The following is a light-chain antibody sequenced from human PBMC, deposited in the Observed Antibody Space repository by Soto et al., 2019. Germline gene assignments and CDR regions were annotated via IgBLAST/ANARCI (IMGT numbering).Light chain of an antibody. Sequence: QSVLTQPPSVSGAPGQRVTISCTGPSSNIGAGYDVHWYQQLPGAAPKLLIQAYNTRPSGVPDRFSGSKSGTSASLAITGLQADDEADYYCQSYDSSLSGYVFGFGTQLTVL. CDR1: SSNIGAGYD. CDR3: QSYDSSLSGYV. CDR2: AYN. V-gene: IGLV1-40*01. J-gene: IGLJ7*01.